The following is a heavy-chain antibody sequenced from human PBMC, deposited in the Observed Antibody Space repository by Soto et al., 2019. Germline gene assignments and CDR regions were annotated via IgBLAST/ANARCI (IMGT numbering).Heavy chain of an antibody. CDR2: ISSSSSYI. V-gene: IGHV3-21*01. J-gene: IGHJ6*02. CDR3: ARDVSTAAYCGGDCYSFYGMDV. Sequence: EVQLVESGGGLVKPGGSLRLSCAASGFTFSSYSMNWVRQAPGKGLEWVSSISSSSSYIYYADSVKGRFTISRDNAKNSLDLQMNSLRAEDTAVYYCARDVSTAAYCGGDCYSFYGMDVWGQGTTVTVSS. D-gene: IGHD2-21*02. CDR1: GFTFSSYS.